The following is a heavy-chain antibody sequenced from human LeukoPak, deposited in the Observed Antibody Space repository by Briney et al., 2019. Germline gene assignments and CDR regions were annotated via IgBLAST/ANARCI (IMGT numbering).Heavy chain of an antibody. J-gene: IGHJ4*02. CDR3: ARDREDIVVVVAADENYFDY. CDR2: ISSSSSYI. D-gene: IGHD2-15*01. V-gene: IGHV3-21*01. CDR1: GFTFSSYA. Sequence: GGSLRLSCAASGFTFSSYAMSWVRQAPGKGLEWVSSISSSSSYIYYADSVKGRFTISRDNAKNSLYLQMNSLRAEDTAVYYCARDREDIVVVVAADENYFDYWGQGTLVTVSS.